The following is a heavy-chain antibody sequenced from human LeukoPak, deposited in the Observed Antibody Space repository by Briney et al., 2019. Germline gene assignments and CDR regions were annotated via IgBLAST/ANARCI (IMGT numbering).Heavy chain of an antibody. Sequence: VASVKVSCKASGYTFTSYYMHWVRQAPGQGLEWMGIINPSGGSTSYAQKFQGRVTMTRDTSTSTVYVELSSLRSEDTAVYYCARDPGTAMVRHPYYYYMDVWGKGTTVTVSS. D-gene: IGHD5-18*01. J-gene: IGHJ6*03. V-gene: IGHV1-46*01. CDR3: ARDPGTAMVRHPYYYYMDV. CDR2: INPSGGST. CDR1: GYTFTSYY.